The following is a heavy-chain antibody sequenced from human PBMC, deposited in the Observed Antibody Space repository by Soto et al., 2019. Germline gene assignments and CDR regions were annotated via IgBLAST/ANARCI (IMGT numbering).Heavy chain of an antibody. CDR3: AREVVGAGGEYEY. D-gene: IGHD2-2*01. CDR2: ISGANGHT. Sequence: QVQVVQSGAEVKKPGASVKVSCKTSGYTFTTYGIGWVRQAPGQGLEWMGWISGANGHTNYAQNVQARVTVTTDTSKSTAYMELRSLRSDDTAVDYCAREVVGAGGEYEYWGHGTLVTVSS. CDR1: GYTFTTYG. V-gene: IGHV1-18*01. J-gene: IGHJ4*01.